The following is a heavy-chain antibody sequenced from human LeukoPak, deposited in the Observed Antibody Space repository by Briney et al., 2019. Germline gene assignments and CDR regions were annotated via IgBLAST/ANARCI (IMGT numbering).Heavy chain of an antibody. Sequence: GGSLRLSCDASGFTSRNYPMRWVRQARGKGPQWLAGINGSGATTYYATSLKGRVTISGDHGKNMLFLEIYNLRAENTAIYYCVKDSLQVRSSAAGVFDLWGQGTLVTVSS. CDR2: INGSGATT. V-gene: IGHV3-23*01. CDR1: GFTSRNYP. J-gene: IGHJ4*02. CDR3: VKDSLQVRSSAAGVFDL. D-gene: IGHD6-13*01.